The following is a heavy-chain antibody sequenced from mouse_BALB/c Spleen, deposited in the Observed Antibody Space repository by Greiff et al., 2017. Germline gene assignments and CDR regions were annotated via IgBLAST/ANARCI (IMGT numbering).Heavy chain of an antibody. D-gene: IGHD2-2*01. CDR3: AREWLRHFDY. J-gene: IGHJ2*01. Sequence: EVQLVESGPGLVKPSQSLSLTCSVTGYSITSGYYWNWIRQFPGNKLEWMGYISYDGSNNYNPSLKNRISITRDTSKNQFFLKLNSVTTEDTATYYCAREWLRHFDYWGQGTTLTVSS. CDR2: ISYDGSN. V-gene: IGHV3-6*02. CDR1: GYSITSGYY.